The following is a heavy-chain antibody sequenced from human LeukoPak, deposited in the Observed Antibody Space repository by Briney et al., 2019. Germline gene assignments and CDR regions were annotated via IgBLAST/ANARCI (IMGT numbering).Heavy chain of an antibody. V-gene: IGHV4-34*01. CDR3: ARAGDGEIFDY. D-gene: IGHD4-17*01. CDR1: GGSFSGYY. J-gene: IGHJ4*02. CDR2: INHSGST. Sequence: SETLSLTCAVYGGSFSGYYWSWIRQPPRKGLEWIGEINHSGSTNYNPSLKSRVTISVDTSKNQFSLKLSSVTAADTAVYYCARAGDGEIFDYWGQGTLVTVSS.